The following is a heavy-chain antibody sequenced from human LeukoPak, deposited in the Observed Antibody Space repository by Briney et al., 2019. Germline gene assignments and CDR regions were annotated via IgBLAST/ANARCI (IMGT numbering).Heavy chain of an antibody. CDR3: AREYSSSWSYFDY. D-gene: IGHD6-13*01. Sequence: SGTLSLTCAVSGGSISSSYWWSWVRQPPGKGLEWIGEIYHSGSTKYNPSLKSRVTISVDKSKNQFSLKLSSVTAADTAVYYCAREYSSSWSYFDYWGQGTLVTVSS. CDR1: GGSISSSYW. V-gene: IGHV4-4*02. CDR2: IYHSGST. J-gene: IGHJ4*02.